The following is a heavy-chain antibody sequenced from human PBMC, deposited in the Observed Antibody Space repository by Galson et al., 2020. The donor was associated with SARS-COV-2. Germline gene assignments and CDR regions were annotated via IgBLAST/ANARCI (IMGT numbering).Heavy chain of an antibody. V-gene: IGHV3-7*01. J-gene: IGHJ4*02. CDR1: GFIFSNYW. CDR2: INQDGNEK. D-gene: IGHD7-27*01. Sequence: GGSLRLSCAASGFIFSNYWMSWVRQAPGKGLEWVANINQDGNEKYYVDSMRGRFTISRDSAMNSVYLQMNSLRAEDTAVYYCARADWGSADFWGQGTLVTVSS. CDR3: ARADWGSADF.